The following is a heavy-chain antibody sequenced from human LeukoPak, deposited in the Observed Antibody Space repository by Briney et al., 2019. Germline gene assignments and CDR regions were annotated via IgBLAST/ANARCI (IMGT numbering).Heavy chain of an antibody. CDR3: AKPSGSGVDY. D-gene: IGHD1-26*01. CDR1: GFVFDSHD. CDR2: IRTDGYHT. V-gene: IGHV3-30*02. Sequence: GGSLRLSCGASGFVFDSHDMHWVRQAPGKWLQWVAYIRTDGYHTYYADSVKGRFTITRDNSKNTLYLQMNSLRLEDMGVYYCAKPSGSGVDYWGRGTRVTVSS. J-gene: IGHJ4*02.